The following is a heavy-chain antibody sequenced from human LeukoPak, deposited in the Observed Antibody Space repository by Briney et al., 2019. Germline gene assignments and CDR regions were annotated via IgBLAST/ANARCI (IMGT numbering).Heavy chain of an antibody. D-gene: IGHD3-3*01. CDR1: GGSISSYY. CDR3: ARDAQARVFWSGYYPTPYYYYGMDV. J-gene: IGHJ6*02. V-gene: IGHV4-59*12. CDR2: IYYSGST. Sequence: NPSETLSLTCTVSGGSISSYYWSWIRQPPGKGLEWIGYIYYSGSTNYNPSLKSRVTISVDTSKNQFSLKLSSVTAADTAVYYCARDAQARVFWSGYYPTPYYYYGMDVWGQGTTVTVSS.